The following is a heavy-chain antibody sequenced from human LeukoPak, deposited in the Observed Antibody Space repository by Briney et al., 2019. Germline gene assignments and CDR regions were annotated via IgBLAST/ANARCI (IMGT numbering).Heavy chain of an antibody. CDR2: IYYSGST. CDR1: GGSISSSSYY. D-gene: IGHD3-9*01. J-gene: IGHJ4*02. CDR3: ARGTIPLSYFDWLPLDY. Sequence: PSETLSLTCTVSGGSISSSSYYWGWIRQPPGKGLEWIGSIYYSGSTYYNPSLKSRVTISVDTSKNQFSLKLSSVTAADTAVYYCARGTIPLSYFDWLPLDYWGQGTLVTVSS. V-gene: IGHV4-39*07.